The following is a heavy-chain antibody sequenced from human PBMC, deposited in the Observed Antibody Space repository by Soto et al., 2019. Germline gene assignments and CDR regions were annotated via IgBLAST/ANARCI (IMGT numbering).Heavy chain of an antibody. D-gene: IGHD1-26*01. V-gene: IGHV3-33*01. CDR3: ARQQGSYYFDY. J-gene: IGHJ4*02. Sequence: GGPLGPSCHASGFTSISHCIHWVRQAPGKGLEWVGVVWYDGSKKYYADSVKGRFTISRDNSKNTLFLQMNSLRAEDTAVYYCARQQGSYYFDYWGQGALVTVSS. CDR2: VWYDGSKK. CDR1: GFTSISHC.